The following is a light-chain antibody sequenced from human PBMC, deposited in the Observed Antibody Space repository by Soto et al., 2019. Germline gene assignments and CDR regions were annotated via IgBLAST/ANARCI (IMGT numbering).Light chain of an antibody. CDR3: QQYGSLTMYT. CDR2: DAS. Sequence: IVLTQSPATLSLSPGERATLSCGASQSVSSDYLAWYQLKPGLAPRLLIYDASTRATGIPDRFSGSWSGTYFTLTISRLEPEDFAVYYCQQYGSLTMYTFGQGTKREIK. J-gene: IGKJ2*01. CDR1: QSVSSDY. V-gene: IGKV3D-20*01.